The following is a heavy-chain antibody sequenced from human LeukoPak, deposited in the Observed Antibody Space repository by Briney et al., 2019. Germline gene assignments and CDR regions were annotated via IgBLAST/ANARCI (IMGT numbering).Heavy chain of an antibody. CDR1: GDSISTSYY. J-gene: IGHJ4*02. V-gene: IGHV4/OR15-8*01. CDR3: ARDKEEGYCSGGSCYHFDY. Sequence: SETLSLTCSVSGDSISTSYYWAWVRRSPGKGLEWIGEIYHSGSTNYNPSLKSRVTISVDKSKNQFSLKLSSVTAADTAVYYCARDKEEGYCSGGSCYHFDYWGQGTLVTVSS. D-gene: IGHD2-15*01. CDR2: IYHSGST.